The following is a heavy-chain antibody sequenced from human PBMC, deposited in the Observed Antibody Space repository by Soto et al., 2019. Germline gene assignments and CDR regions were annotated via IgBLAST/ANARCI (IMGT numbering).Heavy chain of an antibody. Sequence: LRLSCAASGFTFSSYAMSWVRQAPGKGLEWVSAISGSGGSTYYADSVKGRFTISRDNSKNTLYLQMNSLRAEDTAVYYCAKDLGDFWSGYTWGQGTLVTVSS. D-gene: IGHD3-3*01. J-gene: IGHJ5*02. CDR1: GFTFSSYA. CDR2: ISGSGGST. CDR3: AKDLGDFWSGYT. V-gene: IGHV3-23*01.